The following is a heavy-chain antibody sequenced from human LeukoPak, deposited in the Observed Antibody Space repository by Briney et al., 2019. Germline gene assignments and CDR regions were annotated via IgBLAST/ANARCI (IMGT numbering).Heavy chain of an antibody. CDR1: GFTFSSYG. CDR2: IRYDGSNK. Sequence: GGSLRLSCAASGFTFSSYGMHWVRQAPGKGLEWVAFIRYDGSNKYYADSVKGRFTISRDNSKNTLYLQMNSLRAADTAVYYCAKSGYDFGGWFDPWGQGTLVTVSS. D-gene: IGHD5-12*01. CDR3: AKSGYDFGGWFDP. J-gene: IGHJ5*02. V-gene: IGHV3-30*02.